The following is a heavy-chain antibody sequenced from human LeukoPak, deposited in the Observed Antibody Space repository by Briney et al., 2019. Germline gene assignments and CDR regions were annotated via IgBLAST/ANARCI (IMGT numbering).Heavy chain of an antibody. D-gene: IGHD3-10*01. Sequence: PGGSLRHSCAASGFTFNTYWMHWVRQVPGKGLVWVSRTNSDGSSTTYADSVKGRFTVSRDNAKNTLYLQMSSLRPEDTAVYYCAREWSGFGELPDYWGQGTLVTVSS. CDR1: GFTFNTYW. CDR3: AREWSGFGELPDY. J-gene: IGHJ4*02. CDR2: TNSDGSST. V-gene: IGHV3-74*01.